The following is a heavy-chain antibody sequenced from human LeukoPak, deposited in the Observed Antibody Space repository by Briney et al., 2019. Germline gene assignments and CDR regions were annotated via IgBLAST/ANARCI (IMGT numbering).Heavy chain of an antibody. J-gene: IGHJ4*02. D-gene: IGHD4-23*01. CDR1: GPSIRIYY. CDR3: GRIGNGYFDY. Sequence: PSATLSLACSLAGPSIRIYYCSSVPPPPGKGVGWVGYIYYSGRTNSNPSLKSRDTTSQDTPQSQFSLKLSSVTAADTAVYYCGRIGNGYFDYWGQGTLVTVSS. CDR2: IYYSGRT. V-gene: IGHV4-59*01.